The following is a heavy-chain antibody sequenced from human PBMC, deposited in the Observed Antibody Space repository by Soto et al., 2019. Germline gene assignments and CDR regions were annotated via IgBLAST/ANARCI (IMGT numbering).Heavy chain of an antibody. Sequence: SETLSLTCTVSGGSISSGDYCWSWIRQPPGKGLEWIGYIYYSGSTYYNPSLKSRVTISVDTSKNQFSLKLSSVTAADTAVYYCARTVQQLGNWFDPWGQGTLVTVSS. CDR2: IYYSGST. J-gene: IGHJ5*02. D-gene: IGHD6-13*01. CDR1: GGSISSGDYC. CDR3: ARTVQQLGNWFDP. V-gene: IGHV4-30-4*01.